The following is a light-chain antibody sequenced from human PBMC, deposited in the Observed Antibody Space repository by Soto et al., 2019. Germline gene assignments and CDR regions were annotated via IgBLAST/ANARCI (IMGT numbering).Light chain of an antibody. Sequence: DIVMTQSPDSLAVSLGERATINCKSSQSVLSSFNNRNQLAWYQQKPGQPPKLLIYWASTRESGVPDRFSGSGSGTDFTLTISSLQAEDVAIYFCQHYYTTPITFGQGTRLEIK. J-gene: IGKJ5*01. CDR1: QSVLSSFNNRNQ. CDR2: WAS. V-gene: IGKV4-1*01. CDR3: QHYYTTPIT.